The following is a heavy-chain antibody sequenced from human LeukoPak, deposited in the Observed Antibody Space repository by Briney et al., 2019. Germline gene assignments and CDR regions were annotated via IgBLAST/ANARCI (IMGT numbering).Heavy chain of an antibody. J-gene: IGHJ4*02. Sequence: ASVKVSCKASGGTFISYAISWVRQAPGQGLEWMGGIIPIFGTANYAQKFQGRVTITADESTSTAYMELSSLRSEDTAVYYCARADKLWSKSFDYWGQGTLVTVSS. CDR2: IIPIFGTA. V-gene: IGHV1-69*13. CDR3: ARADKLWSKSFDY. CDR1: GGTFISYA. D-gene: IGHD5-18*01.